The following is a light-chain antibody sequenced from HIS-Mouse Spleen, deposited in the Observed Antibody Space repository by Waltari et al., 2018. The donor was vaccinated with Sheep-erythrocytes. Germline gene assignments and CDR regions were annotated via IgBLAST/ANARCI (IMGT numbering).Light chain of an antibody. CDR1: SSDVGGYNY. CDR2: DVS. CDR3: CSYAGSYNHV. Sequence: QSALTQPRSVSGSPGQSVTISCTGTSSDVGGYNYVSWYQQHPGKAPKLMIYDVSKRPSGVTGRFSCSKSGNTACLTISGLQAEDEADYYCCSYAGSYNHVFATGTKVTVL. V-gene: IGLV2-11*01. J-gene: IGLJ1*01.